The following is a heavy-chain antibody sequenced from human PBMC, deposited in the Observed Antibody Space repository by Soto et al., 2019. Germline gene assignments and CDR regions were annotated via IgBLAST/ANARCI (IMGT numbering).Heavy chain of an antibody. CDR1: GYTFTSYY. D-gene: IGHD6-6*01. CDR3: ARDFDQAARPYYYYGMDV. Sequence: ASVKVSCKASGYTFTSYYMHWVRQAPGQGLEWMGIINPSGGSTSYAQKFQGRVTMTRDTSTSTVYMELSSLRSEDTAVYYCARDFDQAARPYYYYGMDVWGQGTTVTVSS. V-gene: IGHV1-46*01. CDR2: INPSGGST. J-gene: IGHJ6*02.